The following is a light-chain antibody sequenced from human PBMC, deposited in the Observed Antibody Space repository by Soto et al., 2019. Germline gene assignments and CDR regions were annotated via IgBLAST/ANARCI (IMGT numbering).Light chain of an antibody. Sequence: EIVMTQSPATLSVSPGERATLSCRASQSVSSNIAWYQQKPGQAPRLLIYGASTRATDIPDRISGSGSGTDFTLTISRLEPEDFAVYYCQHYGSTPWSVGQGTKVDIK. CDR3: QHYGSTPWS. V-gene: IGKV3-20*01. J-gene: IGKJ1*01. CDR2: GAS. CDR1: QSVSSN.